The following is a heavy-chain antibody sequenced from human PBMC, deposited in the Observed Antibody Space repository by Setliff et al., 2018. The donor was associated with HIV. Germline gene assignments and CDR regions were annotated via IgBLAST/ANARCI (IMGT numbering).Heavy chain of an antibody. CDR1: GGSFSTYY. CDR2: VHSTGTT. J-gene: IGHJ3*01. Sequence: PSETLSLTCTVSGGSFSTYYWSWIRQPAGEGLEYIGRVHSTGTTIYNPSLKSRVTMSVDTSKNQLSLKLRSVTAAVTAVYYCARARITMTGGRLEPYAFDRWGQGTKVTVSS. CDR3: ARARITMTGGRLEPYAFDR. V-gene: IGHV4-4*07. D-gene: IGHD3-22*01.